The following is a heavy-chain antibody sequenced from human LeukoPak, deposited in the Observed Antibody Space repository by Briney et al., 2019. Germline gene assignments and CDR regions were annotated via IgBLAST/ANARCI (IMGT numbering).Heavy chain of an antibody. V-gene: IGHV1-2*02. CDR3: ARGVPRRVVPAAIGVFGY. J-gene: IGHJ4*02. D-gene: IGHD2-2*01. CDR1: GYTFTGYY. Sequence: ASVKVSCKASGYTFTGYYMHWVRQAPGQGLEWMGWISPNSGGTNYAQKFQGRVTMTRDTSISTAYMELSRLRSDDTAVYYCARGVPRRVVPAAIGVFGYWGQGTLVTVSS. CDR2: ISPNSGGT.